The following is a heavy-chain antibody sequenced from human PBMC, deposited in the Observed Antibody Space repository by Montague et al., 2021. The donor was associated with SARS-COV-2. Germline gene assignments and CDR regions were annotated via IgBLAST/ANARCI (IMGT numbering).Heavy chain of an antibody. V-gene: IGHV4-4*07. CDR1: GGSISGYF. CDR3: ARDSDFSSWHEAEDYFDY. Sequence: SETLSLTCSVSGGSISGYFWSWIRQPAGKGLEWIGRIYPSGGIFDSGRTNYHPSLKSRVTVSIDTSRNQFSLSLNFVTAADTAVYFCARDSDFSSWHEAEDYFDYWGQGILVAVSS. CDR2: IYPSGGIFDSGRT. D-gene: IGHD6-13*01. J-gene: IGHJ4*02.